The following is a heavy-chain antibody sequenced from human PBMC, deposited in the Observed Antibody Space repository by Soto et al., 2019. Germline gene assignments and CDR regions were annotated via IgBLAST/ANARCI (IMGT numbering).Heavy chain of an antibody. D-gene: IGHD2-2*01. CDR3: ARETSTGNYYMDV. J-gene: IGHJ6*03. CDR2: ISTSSSNI. V-gene: IGHV3-48*01. CDR1: GFRFRYHG. Sequence: GSQRLRNAAFGFRFRYHGVRRIRQEPGKGLEWVSYISTSSSNIYYADSVKGRFTISRDNAKNSLSLQMNSLRAADTAVYYCARETSTGNYYMDVWGKGTSVTVSS.